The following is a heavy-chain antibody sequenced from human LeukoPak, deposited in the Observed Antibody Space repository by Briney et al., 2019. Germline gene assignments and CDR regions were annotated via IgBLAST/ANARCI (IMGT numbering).Heavy chain of an antibody. D-gene: IGHD3-3*01. Sequence: GGSLRLSCVASGFSFSTYNMNWVRQAPGQALEWVSSITSSGRKIYYIDSVKGRFTISRDNAEKSLYLQMNSLRAEDTAVYWCARDYIAYDPLDYWGQGTLVTVSS. V-gene: IGHV3-21*01. CDR1: GFSFSTYN. CDR2: ITSSGRKI. J-gene: IGHJ4*02. CDR3: ARDYIAYDPLDY.